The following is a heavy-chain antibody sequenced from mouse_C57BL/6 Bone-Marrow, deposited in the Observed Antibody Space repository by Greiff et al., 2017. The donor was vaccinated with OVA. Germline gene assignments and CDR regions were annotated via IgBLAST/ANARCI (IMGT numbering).Heavy chain of an antibody. J-gene: IGHJ2*01. Sequence: EVQLVESGAGLVTPGGSLKLSCAASGFTFSSYAMSWVRQTPEQRLEWVAYISSGGDYIYYADTVKGRFTISRDHARNTLYLQMSSQKSADTAMYYCTRLWLRRENYFDYWGQGTTLTVSS. D-gene: IGHD2-2*01. CDR3: TRLWLRRENYFDY. CDR1: GFTFSSYA. V-gene: IGHV5-9-1*02. CDR2: ISSGGDYI.